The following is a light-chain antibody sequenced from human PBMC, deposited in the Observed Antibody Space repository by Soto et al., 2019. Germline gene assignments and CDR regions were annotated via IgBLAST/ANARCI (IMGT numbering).Light chain of an antibody. CDR3: SSYTSSSTRV. CDR1: SSDVGGYNY. V-gene: IGLV2-14*01. Sequence: QSVLTQAASVSGSPGHSITISCTGTSSDVGGYNYVSWYQQHPGKAPKLMIYDVSNRPSGVSNRFSGSKSGNTASLTISGLQAEDEADYYCSSYTSSSTRVFGTGTKVTVL. CDR2: DVS. J-gene: IGLJ1*01.